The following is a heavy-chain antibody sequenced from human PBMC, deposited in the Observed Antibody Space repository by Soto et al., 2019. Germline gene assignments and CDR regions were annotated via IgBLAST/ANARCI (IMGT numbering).Heavy chain of an antibody. J-gene: IGHJ3*02. V-gene: IGHV5-51*01. CDR1: GYSFTRYK. Sequence: GESLKSSCKDSGYSFTRYKKKWVRQMPGKSLEWIGIIYPGDSDTRYSPSFQGQVTISADKSISTAYLQWSSLKASDTAMYYFARPKDIVLVPAAPDAFDIWGQGTMVTVSS. D-gene: IGHD2-2*01. CDR3: ARPKDIVLVPAAPDAFDI. CDR2: IYPGDSDT.